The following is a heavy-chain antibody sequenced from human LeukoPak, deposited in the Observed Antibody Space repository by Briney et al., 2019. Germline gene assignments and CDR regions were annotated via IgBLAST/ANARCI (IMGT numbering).Heavy chain of an antibody. V-gene: IGHV3-30*18. CDR3: AKDRGPLIAAAGIPWFDP. CDR2: ISDDGSNK. J-gene: IGHJ5*02. CDR1: GFTFSTYG. D-gene: IGHD6-13*01. Sequence: PGRSLRLSCAASGFTFSTYGTHWVRQAPGKGLEWVAVISDDGSNKYYADSVKGRFTISRDNSKNTLYLQMNSLRAEDTAVYYCAKDRGPLIAAAGIPWFDPWGQGTLVTVSS.